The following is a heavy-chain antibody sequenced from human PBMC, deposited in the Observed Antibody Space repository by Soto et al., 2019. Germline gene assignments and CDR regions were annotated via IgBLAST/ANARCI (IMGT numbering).Heavy chain of an antibody. CDR2: IIPIFGTA. CDR3: ASRRGAKYCGGDCYSMSRYYYGMDV. D-gene: IGHD2-21*02. Sequence: SVKVSCKSSGGTFSSYAISCVPPAPGQGLEWMGGIIPIFGTANYAQKFQGRVTITADESTSTAYMELSSLRSEDTAVYYCASRRGAKYCGGDCYSMSRYYYGMDVWGQGTTVTVSS. CDR1: GGTFSSYA. V-gene: IGHV1-69*13. J-gene: IGHJ6*02.